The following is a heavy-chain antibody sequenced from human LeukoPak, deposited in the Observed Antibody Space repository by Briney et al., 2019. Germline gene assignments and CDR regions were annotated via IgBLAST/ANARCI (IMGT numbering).Heavy chain of an antibody. Sequence: PSETLSLTCTVSGGSISSYYWSWIRQPPGKGLEWIGYIHYSGSTYYNPSLTSRVTISVDTSRNQFSLKLNSVTAADTAVYYCAKSNGYGLVDIWGQGTMVTVSS. D-gene: IGHD3-10*01. J-gene: IGHJ3*02. CDR2: IHYSGST. CDR1: GGSISSYY. V-gene: IGHV4-59*12. CDR3: AKSNGYGLVDI.